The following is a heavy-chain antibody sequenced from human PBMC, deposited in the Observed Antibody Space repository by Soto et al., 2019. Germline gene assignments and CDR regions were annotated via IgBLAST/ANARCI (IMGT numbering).Heavy chain of an antibody. V-gene: IGHV6-1*01. Sequence: QVQLQESGPGLVKPSQTLSLTCAISGDSVSSNSAAWNWIRLSPSRGLEWVARTYYRSRWYNDYAVSVRSPIIVNPDTSKNQFSLQLTSVTPEDTAVYYCAGTNSHKWYYLDVWGKGTTVTVSS. CDR3: AGTNSHKWYYLDV. CDR1: GDSVSSNSAA. D-gene: IGHD1-7*01. J-gene: IGHJ6*03. CDR2: TYYRSRWYN.